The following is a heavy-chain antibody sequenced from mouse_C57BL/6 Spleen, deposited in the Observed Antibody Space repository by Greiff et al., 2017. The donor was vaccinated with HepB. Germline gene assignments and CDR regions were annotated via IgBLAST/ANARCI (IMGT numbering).Heavy chain of an antibody. CDR3: ARQATMVTTGFAY. D-gene: IGHD2-2*01. J-gene: IGHJ3*01. Sequence: QVQLQQPGAELVKPGASVKLSCKASGYTFTSYWMHWVKQRPGQGLEWIGMIHPNSGSTNYNEKLKSKATLTVDKSSSTAYMQLISLTSEDSAVYYFARQATMVTTGFAYWGQGTLVTVSA. CDR2: IHPNSGST. CDR1: GYTFTSYW. V-gene: IGHV1-64*01.